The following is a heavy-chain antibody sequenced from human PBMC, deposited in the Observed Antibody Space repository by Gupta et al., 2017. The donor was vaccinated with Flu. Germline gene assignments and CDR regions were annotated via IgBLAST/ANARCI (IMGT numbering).Heavy chain of an antibody. CDR3: ARDYKLATANTFDF. CDR2: INTNTGGT. J-gene: IGHJ4*02. D-gene: IGHD2-21*02. CDR1: GYMFVAHY. Sequence: QGQLLQSGPEMTKPGASVKVSCKASGYMFVAHYIHWVRQAPGKGLQWMGWINTNTGGTKYAQKFQGRVTMTRDTSTDTAYMDLSRLTSDDSAVYFCARDYKLATANTFDFWGQGTPVTVSP. V-gene: IGHV1-2*02.